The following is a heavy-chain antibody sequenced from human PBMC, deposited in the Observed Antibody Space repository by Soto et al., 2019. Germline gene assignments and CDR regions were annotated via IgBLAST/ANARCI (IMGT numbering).Heavy chain of an antibody. D-gene: IGHD5-18*01. CDR3: AREGNGYEDY. CDR2: ISGKNDKR. V-gene: IGHV1-18*04. Sequence: QVQLVQSGGEIKKPGASVNVSCKASGYTFTRYGISWVRQAPGQGFEWMGWISGKNDKRNHAQKFWXRITMTTDTSTNTAYLEVRSLGSDDTAIYYCAREGNGYEDYWGQGTLVTVSS. CDR1: GYTFTRYG. J-gene: IGHJ4*02.